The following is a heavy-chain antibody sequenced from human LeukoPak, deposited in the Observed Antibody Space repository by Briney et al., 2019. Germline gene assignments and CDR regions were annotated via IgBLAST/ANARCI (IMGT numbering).Heavy chain of an antibody. CDR2: IMPVFGSP. CDR3: ARDGYSSGWYKAAFDY. CDR1: GGTFSSYI. J-gene: IGHJ4*02. Sequence: SVKVSCKASGGTFSSYIISWVRQAPGQGLEWMGQIMPVFGSPNYAQKFQGRVTISSDESTSTAYMEMSRLTSDDTAVYYCARDGYSSGWYKAAFDYWGQGTPVTVSS. D-gene: IGHD6-19*01. V-gene: IGHV1-69*13.